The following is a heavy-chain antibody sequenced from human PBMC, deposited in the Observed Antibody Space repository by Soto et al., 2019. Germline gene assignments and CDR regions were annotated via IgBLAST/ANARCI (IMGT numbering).Heavy chain of an antibody. V-gene: IGHV1-2*04. CDR2: INPNSGGT. CDR1: GYTFTGYY. D-gene: IGHD2-2*01. J-gene: IGHJ6*02. Sequence: GASVKVSCKASGYTFTGYYMHWVRQAPGQGLEWMGWINPNSGGTNYAQKFQGWVTMTRDTSISTAYMELSRLRSEDTAVYYCARGSLPYCSSTSCYLRPPGYGMDVWGQGTTVTVSS. CDR3: ARGSLPYCSSTSCYLRPPGYGMDV.